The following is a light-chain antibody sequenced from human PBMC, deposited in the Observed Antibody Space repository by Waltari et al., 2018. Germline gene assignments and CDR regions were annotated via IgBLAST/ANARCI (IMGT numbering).Light chain of an antibody. CDR2: GAS. J-gene: IGKJ1*01. CDR3: QQAFSSPPT. Sequence: DIQMTQSPTSLSASVGARFSITCRASQSVISYLNWYQQKPGTPPKLLIYGASSLEKGVPPRFSGSGSGTDFTFTIRNLQPEDFATYFCQQAFSSPPTFGQGTKVESK. CDR1: QSVISY. V-gene: IGKV1-39*01.